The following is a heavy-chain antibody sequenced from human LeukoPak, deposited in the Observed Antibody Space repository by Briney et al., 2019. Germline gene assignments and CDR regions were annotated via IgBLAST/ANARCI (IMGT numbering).Heavy chain of an antibody. V-gene: IGHV4-39*01. CDR3: ARIRRGISNY. CDR2: YHIGNT. Sequence: SETLSLTCTVSGVSIRGDTYYWGWIRQPPGKGLEWIGNYHIGNTYYNPSLKSRVTISEDTSKNQFSLKLSSVTAAETAVYYCARIRRGISNYWGQGTLVTVSS. CDR1: GVSIRGDTYY. J-gene: IGHJ4*02. D-gene: IGHD1-14*01.